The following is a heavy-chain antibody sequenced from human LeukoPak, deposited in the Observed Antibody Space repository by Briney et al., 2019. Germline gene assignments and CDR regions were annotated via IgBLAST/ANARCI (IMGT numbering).Heavy chain of an antibody. CDR1: GGSISSSSYY. D-gene: IGHD1-20*01. Sequence: SETLSLTCTVSGGSISSSSYYWGWIRQPPGKGLECIGNIYSSGTTYYNPSLKSRVTISIDTSKSQFSLRLSSVTAADTAVYYCVQNIPGSIEHWGQGTLVTVSS. V-gene: IGHV4-39*01. CDR3: VQNIPGSIEH. J-gene: IGHJ1*01. CDR2: IYSSGTT.